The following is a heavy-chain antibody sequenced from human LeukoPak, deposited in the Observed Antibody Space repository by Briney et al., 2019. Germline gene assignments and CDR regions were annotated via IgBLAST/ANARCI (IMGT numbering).Heavy chain of an antibody. CDR2: ISGSGGST. CDR3: AKSGIAAAGIPVFDP. J-gene: IGHJ5*02. D-gene: IGHD6-13*01. Sequence: PGGSLRLSCAASGFTFSSYSMNWVRQAPGKGLEWVSAISGSGGSTYYADSVKGRFTISRDNSKNTLYLQMNSLRAEDTAVYYCAKSGIAAAGIPVFDPWGQGTLVTVSS. CDR1: GFTFSSYS. V-gene: IGHV3-23*01.